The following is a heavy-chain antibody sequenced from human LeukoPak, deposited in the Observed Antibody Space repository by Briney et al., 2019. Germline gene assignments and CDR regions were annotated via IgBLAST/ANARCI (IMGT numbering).Heavy chain of an antibody. CDR1: GGTFSSYA. Sequence: ASVKVSCKASGGTFSSYAIGWVRQAPGQGLEWMGGIIPIFGTANYAQKFQGRVTITADESTSTAYMELSSLRSEDTAVYYCARVLHGYSYGHDAFDIWGQGTMVTVSS. V-gene: IGHV1-69*13. CDR3: ARVLHGYSYGHDAFDI. CDR2: IIPIFGTA. D-gene: IGHD5-18*01. J-gene: IGHJ3*02.